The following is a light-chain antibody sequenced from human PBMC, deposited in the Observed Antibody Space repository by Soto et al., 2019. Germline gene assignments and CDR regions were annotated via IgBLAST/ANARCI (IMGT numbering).Light chain of an antibody. J-gene: IGKJ1*01. Sequence: DLQMTQSPSSLSASVGDRVTITCRASQRISTYLNWYQQKAGLAPKLLIYAASSLQSGVPSRFSGSGSGTDFTLTISSLQPEDFATYYCQQTYSTPPTFGQGTKVDIK. V-gene: IGKV1-39*01. CDR2: AAS. CDR3: QQTYSTPPT. CDR1: QRISTY.